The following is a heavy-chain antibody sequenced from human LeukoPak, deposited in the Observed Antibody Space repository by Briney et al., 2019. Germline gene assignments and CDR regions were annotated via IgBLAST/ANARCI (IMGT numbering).Heavy chain of an antibody. D-gene: IGHD3-16*01. J-gene: IGHJ4*02. CDR1: GLTFSSYW. Sequence: GGSLRLSCAASGLTFSSYWMHWVRHAPGKGLVWVSRINSDGSSTIYADSVKGRFTISRDNAKNTLYLQMNSLRTEDTAVYYCRASGGGGFDYWGQGILVTVSS. CDR2: INSDGSST. CDR3: RASGGGGFDY. V-gene: IGHV3-74*01.